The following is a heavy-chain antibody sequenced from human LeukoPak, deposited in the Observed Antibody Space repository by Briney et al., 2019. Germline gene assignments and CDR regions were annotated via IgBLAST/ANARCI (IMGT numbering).Heavy chain of an antibody. Sequence: ASVKVSCKASGYTFTNYGIFWVRQAPGQGLEWMGWISAYSGNTNYAQRLQGRVTMTTETSTSTAYMELESLRSDDTAVYYCAISQGSYYDTSGYLGGDYWGQGTLITVSS. J-gene: IGHJ4*02. CDR3: AISQGSYYDTSGYLGGDY. CDR1: GYTFTNYG. CDR2: ISAYSGNT. D-gene: IGHD3-22*01. V-gene: IGHV1-18*01.